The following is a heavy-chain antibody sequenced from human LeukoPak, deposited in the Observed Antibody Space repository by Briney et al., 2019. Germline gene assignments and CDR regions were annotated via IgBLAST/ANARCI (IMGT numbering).Heavy chain of an antibody. V-gene: IGHV1-8*01. CDR1: GYTFSSYD. D-gene: IGHD3-22*01. J-gene: IGHJ3*02. CDR2: MNPNSGNT. Sequence: ASVKVSCKASGYTFSSYDINWVRQAPGQGLEWMGCMNPNSGNTGYAQELQGRVAMTRDTSISTAYMELSSLISDDTAVYYCTRGGTIYDTILEDPFDIWGQGTMVTVSS. CDR3: TRGGTIYDTILEDPFDI.